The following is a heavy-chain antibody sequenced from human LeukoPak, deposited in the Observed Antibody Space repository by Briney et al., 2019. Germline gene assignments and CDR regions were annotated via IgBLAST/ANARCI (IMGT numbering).Heavy chain of an antibody. J-gene: IGHJ4*02. CDR2: IYYSGST. CDR3: ARQVTVGSFFDY. Sequence: PSETLSLTCTVSGGSISSYYWSWIRQPPGKGLEWIGYIYYSGSTNYNPSLKSRVTISVDTSKNQFSLKLSSVTAADTAVYYCARQVTVGSFFDYWGQGTLVTVSS. CDR1: GGSISSYY. V-gene: IGHV4-59*08. D-gene: IGHD2-21*02.